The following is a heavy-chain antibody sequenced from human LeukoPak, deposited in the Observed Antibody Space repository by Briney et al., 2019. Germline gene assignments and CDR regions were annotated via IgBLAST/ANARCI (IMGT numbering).Heavy chain of an antibody. Sequence: PSETLSLTCAVYGGSFSGYYRSWIRQPPGKGLEWIGEINHSGSTNYNPSLKSRVTISVDTSKNQFSLKLSSVTAADTAVYYCARPLRGYCSGGSCQGFDYWGQGTLVTVSS. V-gene: IGHV4-34*01. CDR3: ARPLRGYCSGGSCQGFDY. CDR1: GGSFSGYY. D-gene: IGHD2-15*01. CDR2: INHSGST. J-gene: IGHJ4*02.